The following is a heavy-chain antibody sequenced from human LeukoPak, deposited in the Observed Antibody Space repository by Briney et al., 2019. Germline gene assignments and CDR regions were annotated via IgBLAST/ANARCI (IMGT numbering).Heavy chain of an antibody. D-gene: IGHD3-10*01. CDR1: GYSFTSYD. J-gene: IGHJ4*02. CDR3: ARSRGVWFGDFDY. Sequence: ASVKVSCKASGYSFTSYDINWVRQATGQGPEWMGWMSPKSGASGFARNFQGRVTLTRDTSITTAYMELSSLISDDTAVYYCARSRGVWFGDFDYWGQGSLVTVSA. V-gene: IGHV1-8*01. CDR2: MSPKSGAS.